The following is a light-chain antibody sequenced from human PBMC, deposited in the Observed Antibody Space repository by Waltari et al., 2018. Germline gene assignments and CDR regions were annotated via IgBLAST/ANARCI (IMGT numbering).Light chain of an antibody. J-gene: IGLJ2*01. V-gene: IGLV1-51*02. CDR2: ETE. CDR1: TPNIGNNY. Sequence: QSVLTQPPSVSAAPGQKVTTSCSGSTPNIGNNYVSWYQQLPGAAPKVFIYETEKRPSGIPDRFSGSKSGTSASLGITGLQTGDEAAYYCGTWDNNLSALVFGGGTRLTVL. CDR3: GTWDNNLSALV.